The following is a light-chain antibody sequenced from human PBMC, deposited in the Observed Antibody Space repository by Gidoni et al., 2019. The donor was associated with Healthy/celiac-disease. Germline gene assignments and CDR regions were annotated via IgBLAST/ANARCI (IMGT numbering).Light chain of an antibody. V-gene: IGKV2-28*01. CDR2: LGS. CDR1: QSLLHSNGYNY. Sequence: DIVMTQSPLSLPVTPGEPASISCRSSQSLLHSNGYNYLDWYLQKPGQSPQLLIYLGSNRASGVPDRFSGSGSGTDFTLKISRVEAEDFGVYYCMQALQTPGLTFGGGTKVEIK. CDR3: MQALQTPGLT. J-gene: IGKJ4*01.